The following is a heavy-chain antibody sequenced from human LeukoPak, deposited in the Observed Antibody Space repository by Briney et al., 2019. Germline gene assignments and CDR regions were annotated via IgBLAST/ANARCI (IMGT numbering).Heavy chain of an antibody. D-gene: IGHD3-9*01. Sequence: GGSLRLSCAASGFSFSSYAMSWVRQAPGKGLEWVSLISSGSSITYYADSVKGRFAIYRDNAKNSLYLQMNSLGVEDTAVYYCARRGGQDTLTAYPDYWGQGTLVTVSS. CDR1: GFSFSSYA. J-gene: IGHJ4*02. V-gene: IGHV3-21*01. CDR2: ISSGSSIT. CDR3: ARRGGQDTLTAYPDY.